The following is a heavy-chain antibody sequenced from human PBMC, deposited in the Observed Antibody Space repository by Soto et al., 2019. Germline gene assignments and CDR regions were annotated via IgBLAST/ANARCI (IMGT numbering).Heavy chain of an antibody. CDR2: IIVSHDRP. V-gene: IGHV1-3*01. D-gene: IGHD2-8*01. J-gene: IGHJ4*02. CDR1: GYTFTAHS. Sequence: QVQLVQSGTEVKEPGASVRVSCKASGYTFTAHSLHWARQVPGQGLEWMGWIIVSHDRPRYAPQFQGRLTFETDRMATIAYMQLTRLTREDRAVYCCAREPEDGVPGDYWGQGTPVVVSS. CDR3: AREPEDGVPGDY.